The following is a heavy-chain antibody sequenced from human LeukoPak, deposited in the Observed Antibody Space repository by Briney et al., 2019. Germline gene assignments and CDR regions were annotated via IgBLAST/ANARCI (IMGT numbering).Heavy chain of an antibody. CDR3: AKAPLWIGEFALYYYMDV. CDR2: ISGSGGST. Sequence: GGSLRLSCAASGFTFSSYRVRQAPGKGLEWVSAISGSGGSTYYADSVKGRFTISRDNSKNTLYLQMNSLRAEDTAVYYCAKAPLWIGEFALYYYMDVWGKGTTVTISS. CDR1: GFTFSSY. J-gene: IGHJ6*03. V-gene: IGHV3-23*01. D-gene: IGHD3-10*01.